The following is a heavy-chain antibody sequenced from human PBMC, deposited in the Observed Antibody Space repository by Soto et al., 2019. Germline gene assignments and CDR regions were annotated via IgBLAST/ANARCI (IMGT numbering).Heavy chain of an antibody. CDR2: INPNSGGT. J-gene: IGHJ6*02. V-gene: IGHV1-2*04. CDR3: ARAAGYYDSSGYYGMDV. D-gene: IGHD3-22*01. CDR1: GYTFTGYY. Sequence: GASVKVSCKASGYTFTGYYMHWVRQAPGQGLEWMGWINPNSGGTNYAQKFQGWVTMTRDTSISTAYMELSRLRSDDTAVYYCARAAGYYDSSGYYGMDVWGQGTTVTVSS.